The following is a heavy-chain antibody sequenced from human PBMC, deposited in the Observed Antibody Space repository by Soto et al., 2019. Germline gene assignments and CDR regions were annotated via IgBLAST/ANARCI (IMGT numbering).Heavy chain of an antibody. CDR2: IKTRTDDGTT. J-gene: IGHJ4*02. D-gene: IGHD2-2*01. Sequence: WGSLRLSCAASGFTFINAWIILFRQAPGKGLEWVGRIKTRTDDGTTDFAAPVEGRFTISRDDSKSTLYLQMNSLKTEDTAVYYCTTNGSTSFAYWGQGTLVTVSS. CDR1: GFTFINAW. CDR3: TTNGSTSFAY. V-gene: IGHV3-15*05.